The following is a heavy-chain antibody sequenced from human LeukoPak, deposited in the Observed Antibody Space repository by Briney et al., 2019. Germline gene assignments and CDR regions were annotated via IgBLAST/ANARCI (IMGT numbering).Heavy chain of an antibody. V-gene: IGHV4-4*07. D-gene: IGHD5-12*01. J-gene: IGHJ5*02. Sequence: SETLSLTCTVPGGSISSFHWSWIRQPAGKGLEWIGRIYTSGSSDYNPSLKSRVNMSVDTTKNQFSLKLSSVTAADTAVYFCARGMAAAYDYNWFDPWGQGILVTVSS. CDR1: GGSISSFH. CDR3: ARGMAAAYDYNWFDP. CDR2: IYTSGSS.